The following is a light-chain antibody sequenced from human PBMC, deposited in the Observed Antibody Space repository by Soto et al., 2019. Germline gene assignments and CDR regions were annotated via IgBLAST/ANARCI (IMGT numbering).Light chain of an antibody. Sequence: DIQMPQSPSTLSASVGNRVPIPCRASTSISPRLARNQQSPGKAPKLLIYKASNLESGVPSRFSGSGSGTELTLTISSLHPDDFATYYCQQYYTYPWTFGPGTKVDIK. CDR2: KAS. CDR1: TSISPR. CDR3: QQYYTYPWT. J-gene: IGKJ1*01. V-gene: IGKV1-5*03.